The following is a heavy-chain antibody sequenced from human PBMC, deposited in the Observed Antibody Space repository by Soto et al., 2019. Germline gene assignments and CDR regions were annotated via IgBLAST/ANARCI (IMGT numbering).Heavy chain of an antibody. V-gene: IGHV1-69*12. J-gene: IGHJ6*02. CDR3: ARARYYVPTYGMDV. Sequence: QVQLVQSGAEVKKPGSSVKVSCKASGGTFSSYAISWVRQAPGQGLEWMGGIIPIFGTANYAQKFQGRVTITADESTSTADMELSSLRSEDTAVYYCARARYYVPTYGMDVWGQGTTVTVSS. CDR1: GGTFSSYA. D-gene: IGHD3-3*01. CDR2: IIPIFGTA.